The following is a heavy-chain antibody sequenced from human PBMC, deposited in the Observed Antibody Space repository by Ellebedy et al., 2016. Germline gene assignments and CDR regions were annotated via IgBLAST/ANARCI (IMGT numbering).Heavy chain of an antibody. V-gene: IGHV3-7*01. J-gene: IGHJ6*02. Sequence: GGSLRLXCAASGFTFSSYWMSWVRQAPGKGLEWVANIKQDGSEKYYVDSVKGRFTISRDNAKNSLYLQMNSLRAEDTAVYYCASTGTGYYTNYYYYGMDVWGQGTTVTVSS. CDR3: ASTGTGYYTNYYYYGMDV. D-gene: IGHD3/OR15-3a*01. CDR1: GFTFSSYW. CDR2: IKQDGSEK.